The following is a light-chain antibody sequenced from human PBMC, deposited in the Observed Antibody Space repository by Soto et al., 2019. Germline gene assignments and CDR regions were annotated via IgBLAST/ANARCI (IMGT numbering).Light chain of an antibody. J-gene: IGKJ5*01. Sequence: EIVMTQSPATLSVSPGERATLSCRASQSVSSNLAWYQQKPGQAPRLLIFAASSRATGIPDRFSGSGSGTDFTLTISRLEPEDFAVYYCQQYGSSFFTFGQGTRLEIK. V-gene: IGKV3-20*01. CDR2: AAS. CDR3: QQYGSSFFT. CDR1: QSVSSN.